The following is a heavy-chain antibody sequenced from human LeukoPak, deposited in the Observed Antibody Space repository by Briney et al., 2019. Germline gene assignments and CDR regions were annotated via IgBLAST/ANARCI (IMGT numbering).Heavy chain of an antibody. D-gene: IGHD3-22*01. CDR1: GFAFNTYS. Sequence: GGSLRLSCAASGFAFNTYSMNWVRQAPGKGLEWVSYISSSGSTIYYADSVKGRFTISRDNAKNSLYLQMNSLRAEDTAVYYCARGPAASGYYDSRGRYGYFDYWGQGTLVTVSS. V-gene: IGHV3-48*04. CDR3: ARGPAASGYYDSRGRYGYFDY. CDR2: ISSSGSTI. J-gene: IGHJ4*02.